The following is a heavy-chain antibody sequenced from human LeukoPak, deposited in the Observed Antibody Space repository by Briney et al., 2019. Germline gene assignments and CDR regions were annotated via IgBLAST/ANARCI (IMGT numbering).Heavy chain of an antibody. CDR2: INTNTGNP. J-gene: IGHJ6*02. CDR1: GYTFTSYA. Sequence: ASVKVSCKASGYTFTSYATNWVRQAPGQGLEWMGWINTNTGNPTYAQGFTGRFVFSLDTSVSTAYLQISSLKAEDTAVYYCATAVIEEDPRDGYNRDGRDYYYGMDVWGQGTTVTVSS. V-gene: IGHV7-4-1*02. CDR3: ATAVIEEDPRDGYNRDGRDYYYGMDV. D-gene: IGHD5-24*01.